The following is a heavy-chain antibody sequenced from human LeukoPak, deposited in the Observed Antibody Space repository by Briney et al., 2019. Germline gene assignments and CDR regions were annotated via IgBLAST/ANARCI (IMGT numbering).Heavy chain of an antibody. V-gene: IGHV4-39*01. CDR3: ATIAAAGSYYLDY. D-gene: IGHD6-13*01. J-gene: IGHJ4*02. CDR2: IYYSGST. Sequence: SETLSLTCTVSGGSISSSSYYWGWIRQPPGKGLEWIGSIYYSGSTYYNPSLKSRVTISVDTSKNQFSLKLSSVTAADTAVYYCATIAAAGSYYLDYWGQGTLVTVSS. CDR1: GGSISSSSYY.